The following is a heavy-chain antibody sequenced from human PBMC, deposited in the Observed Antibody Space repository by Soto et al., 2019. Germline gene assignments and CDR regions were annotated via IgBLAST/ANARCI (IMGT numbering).Heavy chain of an antibody. J-gene: IGHJ4*02. D-gene: IGHD6-6*01. V-gene: IGHV3-23*01. CDR2: ISGSGGST. CDR3: AKAKRDSSSSQLYYFDY. CDR1: GFNFSSYS. Sequence: GSLRLSCAASGFNFSSYSMSWVRQAPGKGLEWVSAISGSGGSTYYADSVKGRFTISRDNSKNTLYLQMNSLRAEDTAVYYCAKAKRDSSSSQLYYFDYWGQGTLVTVSS.